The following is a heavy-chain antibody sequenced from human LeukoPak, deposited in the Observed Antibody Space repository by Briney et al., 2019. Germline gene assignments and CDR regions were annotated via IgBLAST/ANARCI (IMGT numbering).Heavy chain of an antibody. Sequence: PGGSLRLSCAASGFTFSSYSMNWVRQAPGKGLEWVSYISSSSSTIYYADSVKGRFTISRDNAKNSLYLQMNSLRAEDTAVYYCARDSEAAGHLFYCYMDVWGKGTTVTVSS. J-gene: IGHJ6*03. CDR3: ARDSEAAGHLFYCYMDV. CDR2: ISSSSSTI. V-gene: IGHV3-48*01. CDR1: GFTFSSYS. D-gene: IGHD6-13*01.